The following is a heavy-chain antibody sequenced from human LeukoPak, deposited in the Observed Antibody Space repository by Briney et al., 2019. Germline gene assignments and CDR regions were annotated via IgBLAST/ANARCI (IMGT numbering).Heavy chain of an antibody. J-gene: IGHJ5*02. V-gene: IGHV3-30-3*01. CDR3: MRDYMGWFDP. CDR1: GFSLSNFQ. D-gene: IGHD3-10*01. Sequence: GGSLRLSCVASGFSLSNFQMYWVRQAPGKGLEWVSIISLDGSTEFYADSVKGRFTISRDTASNTMHLEMNNLRIEGTAVYYCMRDYMGWFDPWGQGSLVTVSS. CDR2: ISLDGSTE.